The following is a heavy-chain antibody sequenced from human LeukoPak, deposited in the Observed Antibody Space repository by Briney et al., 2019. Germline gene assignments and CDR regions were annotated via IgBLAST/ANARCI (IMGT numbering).Heavy chain of an antibody. CDR3: VRSARRNYFDY. Sequence: GASVKLSCKASGYTFTFYDIQWVRQAAGQGLEWMGWMNPHSGNTGYAQKFQGRVTITADKSTSTAYMELSSLRSEDTAVYYCVRSARRNYFDYWGQGTLVTVSS. D-gene: IGHD6-6*01. J-gene: IGHJ4*02. CDR1: GYTFTFYD. V-gene: IGHV1-8*03. CDR2: MNPHSGNT.